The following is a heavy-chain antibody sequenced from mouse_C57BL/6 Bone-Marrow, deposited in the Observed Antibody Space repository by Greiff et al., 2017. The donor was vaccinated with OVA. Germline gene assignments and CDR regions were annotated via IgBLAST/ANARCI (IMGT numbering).Heavy chain of an antibody. D-gene: IGHD1-1*01. CDR1: GFSLTSYG. CDR2: IWRGGST. V-gene: IGHV2-5*01. CDR3: AKPITTVVADAMDY. J-gene: IGHJ4*01. Sequence: VQLQQSGPGLVQPSQSLSITCTVSGFSLTSYGVHWVRQSPGKGLEWLGVIWRGGSTDYNAAFMSRLSITKDNSKSQVFFKMNSLQADDTAIYYCAKPITTVVADAMDYWGQGTSVTVSS.